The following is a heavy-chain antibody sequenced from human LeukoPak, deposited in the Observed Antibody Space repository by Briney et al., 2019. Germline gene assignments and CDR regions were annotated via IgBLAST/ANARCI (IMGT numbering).Heavy chain of an antibody. CDR3: ARWDRDGYNYATPIDAFDI. J-gene: IGHJ3*02. CDR2: IGTAGDT. V-gene: IGHV3-13*01. CDR1: GFTFSSYD. Sequence: PGGSLRLSCAASGFTFSSYDMHWVRQATGKGLEWVSAIGTAGDTYYPGSVKGRFTISRENAKNSLYLQMNSLRAGDTAVYYCARWDRDGYNYATPIDAFDIWGQGTRVTVSS. D-gene: IGHD5-24*01.